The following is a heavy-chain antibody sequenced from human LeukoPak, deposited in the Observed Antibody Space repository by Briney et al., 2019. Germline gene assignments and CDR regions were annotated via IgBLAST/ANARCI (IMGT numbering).Heavy chain of an antibody. J-gene: IGHJ3*01. Sequence: ASVKVSCKASGYTFTRYYMHWVRHAPGHGLEWMGIINPSGSSTSYAQKFPGRVTMTRDMSTSTVYMELSSLRSEDTDIYYCARIRGGYNDAYDLWGQGTVVTVPS. CDR3: ARIRGGYNDAYDL. CDR2: INPSGSST. V-gene: IGHV1-46*01. D-gene: IGHD5-24*01. CDR1: GYTFTRYY.